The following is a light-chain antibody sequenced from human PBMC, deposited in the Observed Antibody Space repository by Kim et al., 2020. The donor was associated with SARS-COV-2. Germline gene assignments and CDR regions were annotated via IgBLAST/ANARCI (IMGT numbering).Light chain of an antibody. J-gene: IGKJ2*01. CDR1: QSISSSY. CDR2: GAS. Sequence: EIVLTQSPGTLSLSPGERATLSCRASQSISSSYLAWNQQKPSQAPRLLIYGASNRATGIPDRFTGSGSGTDFTLTISRLEPEDFAVYYCQHYDSAPHTFGQGTKLEI. CDR3: QHYDSAPHT. V-gene: IGKV3-20*01.